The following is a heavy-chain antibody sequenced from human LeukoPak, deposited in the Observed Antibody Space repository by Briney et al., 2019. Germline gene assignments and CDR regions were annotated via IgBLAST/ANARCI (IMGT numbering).Heavy chain of an antibody. Sequence: GGSLRLSCAASGLTFRRDWMSWVRQAPGKGLEWVAMIKQDGSEKHYVDSVKGRFTISSDNTKNSLNLQMNSLRAEDTAVYYCATLETAMVTNFGYWGQGTLVTVSS. J-gene: IGHJ4*02. CDR2: IKQDGSEK. D-gene: IGHD5-18*01. CDR1: GLTFRRDW. V-gene: IGHV3-7*01. CDR3: ATLETAMVTNFGY.